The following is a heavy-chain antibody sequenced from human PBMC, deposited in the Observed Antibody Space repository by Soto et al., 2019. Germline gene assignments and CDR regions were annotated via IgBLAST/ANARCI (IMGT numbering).Heavy chain of an antibody. J-gene: IGHJ4*01. Sequence: RSPTLSLTCAITGDSVSSNSAGWSWVRPSPSRGLEWLGRTYYRSKWYYEYAVSVRGRITINPDTSKNQYSLQLNSVTPEDTAVYFFARGKRYSGRTFHYWGPGTLVTVSS. CDR1: GDSVSSNSAG. CDR2: TYYRSKWYY. CDR3: ARGKRYSGRTFHY. D-gene: IGHD1-26*01. V-gene: IGHV6-1*01.